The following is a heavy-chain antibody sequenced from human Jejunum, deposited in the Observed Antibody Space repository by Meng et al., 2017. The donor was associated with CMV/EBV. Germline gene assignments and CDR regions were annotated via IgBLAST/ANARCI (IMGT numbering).Heavy chain of an antibody. CDR2: INPRSGAT. CDR3: ARDPHSWTGVFEY. D-gene: IGHD1-26*01. CDR1: GYTFTGYY. V-gene: IGHV1-2*02. Sequence: SGYTFTGYYIHWVRQAPGQGLEWMGWINPRSGATNYAQSLQGRVTLTRDTSINTAFMDLTSLTSDDTAVYYCARDPHSWTGVFEYWAQGTLVTAPQ. J-gene: IGHJ4*02.